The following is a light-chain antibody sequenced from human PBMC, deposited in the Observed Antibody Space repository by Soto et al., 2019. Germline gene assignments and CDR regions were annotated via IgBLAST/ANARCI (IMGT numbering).Light chain of an antibody. J-gene: IGLJ1*01. CDR1: SSNIGAGYD. CDR2: GNS. CDR3: QSSDSSLNV. Sequence: QSVLTQPPSVSGAPGQRVTISCTGSSSNIGAGYDVHWYQQLPGTAPKLLIYGNSNRPSGVPDRFSGSKSGTSASLAITGLQAEDGADYYCQSSDSSLNVFGTGTKVTV. V-gene: IGLV1-40*01.